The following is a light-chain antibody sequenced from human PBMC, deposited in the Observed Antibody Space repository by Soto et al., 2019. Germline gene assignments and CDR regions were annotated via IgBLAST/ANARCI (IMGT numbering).Light chain of an antibody. V-gene: IGLV1-40*01. J-gene: IGLJ1*01. CDR3: SSYSDTNIYV. CDR2: ADT. Sequence: QSVLTQPPSVSGAPGQRITISCTGSSSNIGAGYDVHWYRQLPGTAPKLLIFADTKRPSGVPDRFSGSKSGTSASLAITGLQAEDEADYYCSSYSDTNIYVFGTGTKLTVL. CDR1: SSNIGAGYD.